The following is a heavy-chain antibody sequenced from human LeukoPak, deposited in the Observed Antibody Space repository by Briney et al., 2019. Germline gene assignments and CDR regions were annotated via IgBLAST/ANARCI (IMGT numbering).Heavy chain of an antibody. CDR3: ARESYGSGSYYKKDAFDI. CDR1: GFTFSSYE. CDR2: ISSSGSTI. D-gene: IGHD3-10*01. V-gene: IGHV3-48*03. Sequence: PGGSLRLSCAASGFTFSSYEMNWVRQAPGKGLKWVSYISSSGSTIYYADSVKGRFTISRDNAKNSLYLQMNSLRAEDTAVYYCARESYGSGSYYKKDAFDIWGQGTMVTVSS. J-gene: IGHJ3*02.